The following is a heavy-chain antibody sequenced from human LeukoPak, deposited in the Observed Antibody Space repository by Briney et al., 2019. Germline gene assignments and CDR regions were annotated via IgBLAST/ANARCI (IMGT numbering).Heavy chain of an antibody. V-gene: IGHV3-66*01. J-gene: IGHJ4*02. CDR2: IYSGGST. CDR1: GFTVSSNY. D-gene: IGHD6-19*01. Sequence: GGSLRLSCAASGFTVSSNYMSWVRQAPGKGLEWVSVIYSGGSTYYADSVKGRFTISRDNSKNTLYLQMNSLRAEDTALYYCARTKSIAVAGTYDYWGQETLVTVSS. CDR3: ARTKSIAVAGTYDY.